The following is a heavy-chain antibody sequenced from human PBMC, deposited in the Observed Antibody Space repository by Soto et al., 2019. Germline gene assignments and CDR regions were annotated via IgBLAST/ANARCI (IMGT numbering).Heavy chain of an antibody. Sequence: QVQLVQSGAEVKKPGASVKVSCKASGYTFTSYDISWVRQAPGQGLEWMGWISTYNGNTNYAQKLQGRVTMTTDTATSTAYMELRNLRPDDSGVYYWEGGMGGQRDYWGQGTLVTVSS. CDR3: EGGMGGQRDY. CDR1: GYTFTSYD. D-gene: IGHD3-16*01. V-gene: IGHV1-18*01. CDR2: ISTYNGNT. J-gene: IGHJ4*02.